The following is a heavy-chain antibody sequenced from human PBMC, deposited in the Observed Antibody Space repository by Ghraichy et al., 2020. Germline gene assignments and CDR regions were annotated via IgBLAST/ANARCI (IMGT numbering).Heavy chain of an antibody. D-gene: IGHD2-15*01. CDR1: GGSISSGGYS. CDR3: ARDSAGPLGSDAFDI. Sequence: SETLSLTCAVSGGSISSGGYSWSWIRQPPGKGLEWIGYIYHSGSTYYNPSLKSRVTISVDRSKNQFSLKLSSVTAADTAVYYCARDSAGPLGSDAFDIWGQGTMVTVSS. CDR2: IYHSGST. J-gene: IGHJ3*02. V-gene: IGHV4-30-2*01.